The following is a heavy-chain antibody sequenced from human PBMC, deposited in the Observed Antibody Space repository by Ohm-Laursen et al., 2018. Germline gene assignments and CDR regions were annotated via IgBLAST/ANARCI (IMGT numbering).Heavy chain of an antibody. CDR2: VSGSGSHT. CDR1: GFSFSGYA. Sequence: GSLRLSCAASGFSFSGYAMNWVRQAPGKGLEWVSTVSGSGSHTYYADSVKGRFTISRDNSKNTLYLQMNSLRAEDTAVYYCAKKQWLAVYWGQGTLVTVSS. V-gene: IGHV3-23*01. D-gene: IGHD6-19*01. J-gene: IGHJ4*02. CDR3: AKKQWLAVY.